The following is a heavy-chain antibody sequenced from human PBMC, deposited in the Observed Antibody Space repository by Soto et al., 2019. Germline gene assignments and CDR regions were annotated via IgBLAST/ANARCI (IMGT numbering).Heavy chain of an antibody. CDR1: GGTFTTYD. D-gene: IGHD6-19*01. CDR2: IIPLFDAT. V-gene: IGHV1-69*06. J-gene: IGHJ4*02. Sequence: QVQLVQSGAEVRKPGSSVKVSCKASGGTFTTYDISWVRQAPGQGLEWMGGIIPLFDATKYAQKFQGRVTSTADKSTGTAYMELSSLRSEDTAIYYWARDRSSSWYNGTFYFDSWGQGTLVTVSS. CDR3: ARDRSSSWYNGTFYFDS.